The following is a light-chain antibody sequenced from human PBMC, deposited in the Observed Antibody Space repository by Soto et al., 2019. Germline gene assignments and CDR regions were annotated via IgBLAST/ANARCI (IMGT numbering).Light chain of an antibody. CDR2: DAV. CDR1: EDINNY. V-gene: IGKV1-16*02. CDR3: QHYNNYPIT. Sequence: DLEMTQSPNSVSASVGDRVTITCRASEDINNYLAWIQQRPGKAPKSLIYDAVSLQSGVPSKFSGSGSGTDFTLTINNLQPEDIATYYCQHYNNYPITFGQGTRLEIK. J-gene: IGKJ5*01.